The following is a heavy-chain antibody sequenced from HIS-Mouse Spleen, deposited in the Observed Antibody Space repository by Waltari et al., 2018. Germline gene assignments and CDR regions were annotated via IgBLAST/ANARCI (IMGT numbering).Heavy chain of an antibody. J-gene: IGHJ2*01. CDR1: GGSISSYY. Sequence: QVQLQESGPGLVKPSETLSLTCTVSGGSISSYYWSWIRQPPGKGLEWIGNYSGSTNYHTSPKSRVTISADTSKNQFSLKLSSVTAADTAVYYCARASRDLLLPRYFDLWGRGTLVTVSS. CDR2: NYSGST. V-gene: IGHV4-59*01. CDR3: ARASRDLLLPRYFDL.